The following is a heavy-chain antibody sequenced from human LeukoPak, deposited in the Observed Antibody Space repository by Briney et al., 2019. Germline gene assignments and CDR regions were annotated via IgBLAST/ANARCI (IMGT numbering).Heavy chain of an antibody. J-gene: IGHJ6*02. Sequence: GGSLRLSCAASGFTFSSYAMSWVRQAPGKGLEWVSAISGSGGSTYYADSVKGRFTISRDNSKNTLYLQMNSLRAEDTAIYYCAKIRWGGYYYYGMDVWGQGTTVTVSS. CDR2: ISGSGGST. V-gene: IGHV3-23*01. D-gene: IGHD4-23*01. CDR3: AKIRWGGYYYYGMDV. CDR1: GFTFSSYA.